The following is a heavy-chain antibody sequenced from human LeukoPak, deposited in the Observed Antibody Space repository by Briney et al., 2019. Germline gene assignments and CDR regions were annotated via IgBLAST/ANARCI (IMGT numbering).Heavy chain of an antibody. D-gene: IGHD6-13*01. CDR2: ISASGGST. V-gene: IGHV3-23*01. CDR3: AKGGSSSWYFFDD. J-gene: IGHJ4*02. Sequence: GGSLRLSCAASGFTFSNYAMSWVRQAPGKGLRWVAGISASGGSTHYADSVKGRFTISRDNSQNSLYLQMNSLRAEDTAVYYCAKGGSSSWYFFDDWGQGTLVTVSS. CDR1: GFTFSNYA.